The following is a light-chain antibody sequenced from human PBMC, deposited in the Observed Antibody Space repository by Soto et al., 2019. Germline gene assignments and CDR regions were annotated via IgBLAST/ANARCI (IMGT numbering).Light chain of an antibody. CDR1: QTITANY. CDR3: QVYGSSPPFT. CDR2: GAS. J-gene: IGKJ3*01. V-gene: IGKV3-20*01. Sequence: EIVLTQSPGTLSLSPGERATLSCRASQTITANYLAWYHQKPGQSPRLLMYGASLRATGIPDRFSGGGSGTDFTLTISKLEPEDFGIYYCQVYGSSPPFTFGPGTKVDTK.